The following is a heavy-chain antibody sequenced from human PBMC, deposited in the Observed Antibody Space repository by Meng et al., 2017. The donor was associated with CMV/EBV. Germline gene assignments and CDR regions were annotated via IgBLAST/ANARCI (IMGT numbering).Heavy chain of an antibody. CDR2: ISWNSGSI. V-gene: IGHV3-9*01. CDR1: GFTFDDYA. D-gene: IGHD2-2*02. J-gene: IGHJ6*02. Sequence: GGSLRLSCAASGFTFDDYAMHWVRQAPGKGLEWVSGISWNSGSIGYADSVKGRFTISRDNAKNSLYLQMNSLRAEDTAVYYCARGDRIVVVPAAIQKVTYYYYYGMDVWGQGTTVTVSS. CDR3: ARGDRIVVVPAAIQKVTYYYYYGMDV.